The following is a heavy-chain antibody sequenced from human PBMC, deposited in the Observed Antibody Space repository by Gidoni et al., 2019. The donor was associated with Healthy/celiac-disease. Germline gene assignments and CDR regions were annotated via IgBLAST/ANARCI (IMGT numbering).Heavy chain of an antibody. V-gene: IGHV3-23*01. CDR1: GFTFSSYA. CDR2: ISGSGGST. D-gene: IGHD3-22*01. J-gene: IGHJ6*02. CDR3: AKDTGDYYDSSGYYSYGMDV. Sequence: EVQLLESGGGLVQPGGSLRLSCAASGFTFSSYAMRWVRQAPGKGLEWVSAISGSGGSTYYADSVKGRFTISRDNSKNTLYLQMNSLRAEDTAVYYCAKDTGDYYDSSGYYSYGMDVWGQGTTVTVSS.